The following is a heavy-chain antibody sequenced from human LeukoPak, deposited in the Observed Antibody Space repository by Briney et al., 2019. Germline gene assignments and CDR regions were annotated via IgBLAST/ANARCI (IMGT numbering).Heavy chain of an antibody. J-gene: IGHJ4*02. CDR2: IYTSGST. D-gene: IGHD4-23*01. CDR3: TRHPGGNAAHRFDY. Sequence: SQTLSLTCTVSGGSISSGSYYWSWIRQPAGKGLEWIGRIYTSGSTNYNPSLKSRVSISVDTSKNQFSLNLNSVTDADTAVYYCTRHPGGNAAHRFDYWGQGFLVTVSS. CDR1: GGSISSGSYY. V-gene: IGHV4-61*02.